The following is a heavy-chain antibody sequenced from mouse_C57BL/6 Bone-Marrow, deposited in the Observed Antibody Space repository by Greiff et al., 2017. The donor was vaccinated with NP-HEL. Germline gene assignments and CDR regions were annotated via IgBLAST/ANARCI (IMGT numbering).Heavy chain of an antibody. CDR2: IYPRSGNT. Sequence: VKLVESGAELARPGASVKLSCKASGYTFTSYGISWVKQRTGQGLEWIGEIYPRSGNTYYNEKFKGKATLTADKSSSTAYMELRSLTSEDSAVYFCARCRDYYGSSYFGYCGQGTTLTVSS. CDR3: ARCRDYYGSSYFGY. CDR1: GYTFTSYG. D-gene: IGHD1-1*01. J-gene: IGHJ2*01. V-gene: IGHV1-81*01.